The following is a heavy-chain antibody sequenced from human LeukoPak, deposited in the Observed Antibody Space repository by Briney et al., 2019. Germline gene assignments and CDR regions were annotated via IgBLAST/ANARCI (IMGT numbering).Heavy chain of an antibody. Sequence: KPSETLSLTCTVSGGSISSYYWSWIRQPPGKGLEWIGYIYYSGSTNYNPSLKSRVTISVDTSKNQFSLKLSSVTAADTAVYYCARSAGIAAPRDYWGQGTLVTVSS. CDR3: ARSAGIAAPRDY. CDR1: GGSISSYY. D-gene: IGHD6-13*01. J-gene: IGHJ4*02. V-gene: IGHV4-59*01. CDR2: IYYSGST.